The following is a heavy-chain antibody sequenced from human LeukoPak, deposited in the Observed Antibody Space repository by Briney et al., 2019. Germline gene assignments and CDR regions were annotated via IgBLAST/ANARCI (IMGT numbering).Heavy chain of an antibody. Sequence: GGSLRLSCAASGFTVSSNYMSWVRQAPGKGLEWVSVIYSGGSTYYADSEKGRFTISRDNSKNTLYLQMNSLRAEDTAVYYCASDPFNTYYYYGMDVWGQGTTVTVSS. V-gene: IGHV3-53*01. CDR1: GFTVSSNY. J-gene: IGHJ6*02. CDR3: ASDPFNTYYYYGMDV. CDR2: IYSGGST.